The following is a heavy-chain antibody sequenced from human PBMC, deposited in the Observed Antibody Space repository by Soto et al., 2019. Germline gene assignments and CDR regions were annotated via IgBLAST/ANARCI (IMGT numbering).Heavy chain of an antibody. CDR2: ISSMSTYS. CDR1: GFTFSDYY. D-gene: IGHD5-18*01. CDR3: ARGGDTALALYGMDV. Sequence: GGSLRLSCVASGFTFSDYYMNWVRQAPGKGLEWVSDISSMSTYSKYADSVKGRFTISRDNAKKSLYLQMTSLRAEDTAVYYCARGGDTALALYGMDVWGQGTTGTVSS. J-gene: IGHJ6*02. V-gene: IGHV3-11*06.